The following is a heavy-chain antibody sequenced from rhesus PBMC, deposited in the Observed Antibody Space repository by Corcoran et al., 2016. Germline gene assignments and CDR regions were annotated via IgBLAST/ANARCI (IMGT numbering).Heavy chain of an antibody. CDR2: IYGSSGST. J-gene: IGHJ4*01. Sequence: QVQLQESGPGVVKPSETLSLTCAVSGYSISSGYDWSWIRQPPGKGLGWIGYIYGSSGSTNSNPSLNKRVTSEKDTSKNQCALKLRSVTAAYTAVYYCARGGDTAAAFDYWGQGVLVTVSS. D-gene: IGHD5-42*01. CDR3: ARGGDTAAAFDY. V-gene: IGHV4-76*01. CDR1: GYSISSGYD.